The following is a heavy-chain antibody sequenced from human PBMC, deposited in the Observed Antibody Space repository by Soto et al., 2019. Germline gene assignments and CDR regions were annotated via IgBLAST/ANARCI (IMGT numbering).Heavy chain of an antibody. V-gene: IGHV1-46*01. J-gene: IGHJ6*02. CDR1: GYTFTSYY. CDR2: INPSGGST. Sequence: ASVKVSCKASGYTFTSYYMHWVRQAPGQGLEWMGIINPSGGSTSYAQKFQGRVTMTRDTSTSTVYMELSSLRSEDTAVYYCARDGYKHMVNYYGMDVWGQWTTVTVSS. CDR3: ARDGYKHMVNYYGMDV. D-gene: IGHD5-12*01.